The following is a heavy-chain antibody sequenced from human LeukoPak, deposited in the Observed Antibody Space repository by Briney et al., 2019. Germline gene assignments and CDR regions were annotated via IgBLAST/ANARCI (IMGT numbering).Heavy chain of an antibody. J-gene: IGHJ6*02. V-gene: IGHV4-59*01. Sequence: PSETLSLTCTVSGGSISIYYWSWIRQPPGKGLEWIGYIYYSGSTNYNPSLKSRVTISVDTSKNQFSLKLSSVTAADTAVYYCARWGGPEDYYYYGMDVWGQGTTVTVSS. CDR1: GGSISIYY. CDR2: IYYSGST. CDR3: ARWGGPEDYYYYGMDV. D-gene: IGHD3-16*01.